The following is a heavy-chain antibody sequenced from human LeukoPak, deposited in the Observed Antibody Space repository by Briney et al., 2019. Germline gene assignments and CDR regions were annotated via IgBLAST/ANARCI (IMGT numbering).Heavy chain of an antibody. CDR1: GFTFSSYG. J-gene: IGHJ4*02. V-gene: IGHV3-33*01. D-gene: IGHD6-19*01. CDR3: ARDGRSGWYWVDY. Sequence: PGGSLRLSCAASGFTFSSYGMHWVRQAPGKGLEWVAVIWYDGSNKYYADSVKGRFTISRDNSKNTLYLQMTSLRAEDTAVYYCARDGRSGWYWVDYWGQGTLVTVSS. CDR2: IWYDGSNK.